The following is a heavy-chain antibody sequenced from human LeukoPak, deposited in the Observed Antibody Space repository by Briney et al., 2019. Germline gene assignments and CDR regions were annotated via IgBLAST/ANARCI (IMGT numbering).Heavy chain of an antibody. Sequence: GGSLRLSCAASGFTFSNYAMSWVRQAPGKGLEWVSAISDSGGRTYYAESVKGRFTISRDNSKNTLYLQMNSLRAEDTAVYYCAKDLGLGGYWGQGTLVTVSS. D-gene: IGHD6-19*01. J-gene: IGHJ4*02. CDR1: GFTFSNYA. CDR3: AKDLGLGGY. CDR2: ISDSGGRT. V-gene: IGHV3-23*01.